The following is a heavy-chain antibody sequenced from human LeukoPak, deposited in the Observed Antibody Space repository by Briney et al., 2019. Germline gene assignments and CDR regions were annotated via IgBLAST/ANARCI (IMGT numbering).Heavy chain of an antibody. V-gene: IGHV1-3*01. Sequence: ASVKVSCRASGYTFTTYAMQWVRQAPGQSLEWMAWINVANGNTKYSQKFQGRVTLTRDTSVTTAYMEVSSLRSEDTAVYYCARNLVGKTDFDYWGQGTLLSVYS. CDR1: GYTFTTYA. J-gene: IGHJ4*02. CDR2: INVANGNT. D-gene: IGHD6-19*01. CDR3: ARNLVGKTDFDY.